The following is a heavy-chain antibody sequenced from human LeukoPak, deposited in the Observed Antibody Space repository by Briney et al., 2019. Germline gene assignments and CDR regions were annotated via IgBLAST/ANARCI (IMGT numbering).Heavy chain of an antibody. CDR1: GFTFSSYA. D-gene: IGHD4-11*01. CDR3: ARDYGNPRHFDY. V-gene: IGHV3-21*01. Sequence: PGGSLRLSCAASGFTFSSYAMNWVRQAPGKGLEWVSSISSSSSYIYYADSVKGRFTISRDNAKNSLYLQMNSLRAEDTAVYYCARDYGNPRHFDYWGQGTLVTVSS. CDR2: ISSSSSYI. J-gene: IGHJ4*02.